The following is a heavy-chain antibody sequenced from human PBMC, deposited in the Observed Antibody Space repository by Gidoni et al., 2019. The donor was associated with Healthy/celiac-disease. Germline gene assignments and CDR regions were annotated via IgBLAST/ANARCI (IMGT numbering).Heavy chain of an antibody. D-gene: IGHD6-13*01. J-gene: IGHJ3*02. Sequence: QLQLQESGPGLVKPSETLSLTCTVSGGSISSSSYYWGWIRQPPGKGLEWIGSIYYSGSTYYNPSLKSRVTISVDTSKNQFSLKLSSVTAADTAVYYCARAIAAAERGAFDIWGQGTMVTVSS. CDR1: GGSISSSSYY. CDR2: IYYSGST. CDR3: ARAIAAAERGAFDI. V-gene: IGHV4-39*01.